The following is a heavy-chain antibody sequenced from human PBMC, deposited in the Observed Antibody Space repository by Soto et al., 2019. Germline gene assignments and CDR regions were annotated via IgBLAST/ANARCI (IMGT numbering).Heavy chain of an antibody. Sequence: GGSLRLSCAASGFTFSSYAMSWVRQAPGKGLEWVSAISGSGGSTYYADSVKGRFTISRDNSKNTLYLQMNSLRAEDTAVYYCAKDSYDILTGYPAAPSGDPWGQGTLVTVSS. CDR3: AKDSYDILTGYPAAPSGDP. J-gene: IGHJ5*02. CDR2: ISGSGGST. CDR1: GFTFSSYA. D-gene: IGHD3-9*01. V-gene: IGHV3-23*01.